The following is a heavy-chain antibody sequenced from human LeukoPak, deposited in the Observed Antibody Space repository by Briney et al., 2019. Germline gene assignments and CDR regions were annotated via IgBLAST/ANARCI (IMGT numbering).Heavy chain of an antibody. CDR3: ARGDYGDYSPFDY. CDR1: GYSITSGYY. Sequence: PSETLSLTCIVSGYSITSGYYWGWIRQPPGKGLEWIGSIYHSGDTYYNPSLKSRVTISVDTSKNQFSLKLSSVTAADTAVYYCARGDYGDYSPFDYWGQGTLVTVSS. V-gene: IGHV4-38-2*02. CDR2: IYHSGDT. D-gene: IGHD4-17*01. J-gene: IGHJ4*02.